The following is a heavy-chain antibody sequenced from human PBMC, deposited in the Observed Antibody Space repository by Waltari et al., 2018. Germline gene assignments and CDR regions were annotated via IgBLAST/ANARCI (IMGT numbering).Heavy chain of an antibody. CDR1: GFSFGSYA. J-gene: IGHJ5*02. V-gene: IGHV3-23*01. CDR2: ISASGGAS. Sequence: EVQMLESGGGWVQPGGSLRLSCEASGFSFGSYAMSWVRQAPGKGLEWVSAISASGGASFVADAVKGRFTISRDNSKKTLTLQMNSLRADDTAVYYCSPDPISFTTSSVNWFDPWGPGTLVTVSS. CDR3: SPDPISFTTSSVNWFDP. D-gene: IGHD6-6*01.